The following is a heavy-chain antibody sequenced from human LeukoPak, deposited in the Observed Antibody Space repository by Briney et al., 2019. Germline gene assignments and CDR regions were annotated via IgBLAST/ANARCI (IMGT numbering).Heavy chain of an antibody. CDR2: IYYDGST. V-gene: IGHV4-59*01. J-gene: IGHJ5*02. D-gene: IGHD6-19*01. CDR3: ARGAVAGKMSWFDP. Sequence: SETLSLTCTVSGASISSYYWIWIRQPQGKGLEWIGLIYYDGSTNYNPSLKSRVTISVDTSKNQFSLNLSSVTAADTAVYYCARGAVAGKMSWFDPWGQGTLVTVSS. CDR1: GASISSYY.